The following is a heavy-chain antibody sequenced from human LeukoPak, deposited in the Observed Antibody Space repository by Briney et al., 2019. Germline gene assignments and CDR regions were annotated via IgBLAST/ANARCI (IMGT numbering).Heavy chain of an antibody. CDR2: ISSSGSTI. D-gene: IGHD3-10*01. CDR3: ARVPYYYGSGSLFDY. V-gene: IGHV3-11*04. J-gene: IGHJ4*02. CDR1: GFTFSDYY. Sequence: GGSLRLSCAASGFTFSDYYMSWIRQAPGKGLEWVSYISSSGSTIYYADSVKGRFTISRDNAKNTLYLQMNSLRAEDTAVYYCARVPYYYGSGSLFDYWGQGTLVTVSS.